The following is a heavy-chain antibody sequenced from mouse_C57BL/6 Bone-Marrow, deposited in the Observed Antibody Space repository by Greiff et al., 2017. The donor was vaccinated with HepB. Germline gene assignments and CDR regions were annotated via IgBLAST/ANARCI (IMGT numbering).Heavy chain of an antibody. D-gene: IGHD1-3*01. J-gene: IGHJ3*01. CDR2: ISSGGSYT. CDR3: ARQITEAY. Sequence: EVKVVESGGDLVKPGGSLKLSCAASGFTFSSYGMSWVRQTPDKRLEWVATISSGGSYTYYPDSVKGRFTISRDNAKNTLYLQMSSLKSEDTAMYYCARQITEAYWGQGTLVTVSA. V-gene: IGHV5-6*01. CDR1: GFTFSSYG.